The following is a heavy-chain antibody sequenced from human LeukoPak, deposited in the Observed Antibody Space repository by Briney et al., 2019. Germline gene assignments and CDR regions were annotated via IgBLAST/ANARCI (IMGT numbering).Heavy chain of an antibody. J-gene: IGHJ4*02. D-gene: IGHD3-9*01. Sequence: GGSLRLSCAASGFTVSSNYMSWVRQAPGKGLEWVSVIYSGGSTYYADSVKGRFTISRDNARNSLYLQMNSLRVEDMALYYCAKEDRAYYDILSGTFDSWGQGTLVTVSS. V-gene: IGHV3-53*05. CDR2: IYSGGST. CDR1: GFTVSSNY. CDR3: AKEDRAYYDILSGTFDS.